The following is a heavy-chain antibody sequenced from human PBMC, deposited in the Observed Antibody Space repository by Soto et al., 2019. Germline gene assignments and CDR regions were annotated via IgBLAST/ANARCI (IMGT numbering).Heavy chain of an antibody. CDR2: IYYSGST. CDR3: AREGSGYGRIDY. CDR1: GGSISSGSSY. Sequence: SETLSLTCTVSGGSISSGSSYWSWIRQHPGKGLEWIGYIYYSGSTYYNPSLRSRVTISIDTSNNHFSLRLSSVTAADTAVYYCAREGSGYGRIDYWGQGTLVTVSS. J-gene: IGHJ4*02. D-gene: IGHD3-10*01. V-gene: IGHV4-31*03.